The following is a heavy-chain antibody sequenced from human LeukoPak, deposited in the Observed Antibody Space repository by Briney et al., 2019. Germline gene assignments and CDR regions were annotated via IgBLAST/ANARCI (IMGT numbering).Heavy chain of an antibody. CDR3: VRDNSRGQSLGVIY. D-gene: IGHD3-22*01. CDR2: INADSSTI. J-gene: IGHJ4*02. Sequence: GGSLRLSCAASGFTLSTYNMNWVRQAPGKGLEWISYINADSSTIQYADSVRGRFTTSRDNAKNSLYLQMNSLRAEDTAVYYCVRDNSRGQSLGVIYWGQGSLVTVSS. V-gene: IGHV3-48*01. CDR1: GFTLSTYN.